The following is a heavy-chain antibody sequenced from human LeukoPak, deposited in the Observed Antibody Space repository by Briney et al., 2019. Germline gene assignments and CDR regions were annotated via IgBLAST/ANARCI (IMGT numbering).Heavy chain of an antibody. CDR2: ISGSGGNT. D-gene: IGHD3-3*01. CDR1: GFTFSSYA. CDR3: AKGRAIFGVADYYYMDV. Sequence: PGGSLRLSCAASGFTFSSYAMNWARQAPGKGLEWVSAISGSGGNTYYADSVKGRFTISRDNSKNTLYLQMNSLRAEDTAVYYCAKGRAIFGVADYYYMDVWGKGTTVTVSS. J-gene: IGHJ6*03. V-gene: IGHV3-23*01.